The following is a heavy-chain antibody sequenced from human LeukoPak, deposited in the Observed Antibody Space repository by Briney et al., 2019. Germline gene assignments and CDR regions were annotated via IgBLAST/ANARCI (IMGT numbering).Heavy chain of an antibody. D-gene: IGHD3-22*01. CDR3: ARSGRGYYDSSGYYWRYFDY. V-gene: IGHV4-59*12. CDR2: VYYSGST. CDR1: GGSISSYY. Sequence: SETLSLTCTVSGGSISSYYWSWIRQPPGKGLEWIGYVYYSGSTNYNPSLKSRVTISVDTSKNQFSLKLSSVTAADTAVYYCARSGRGYYDSSGYYWRYFDYWGQGTLVTVSS. J-gene: IGHJ4*02.